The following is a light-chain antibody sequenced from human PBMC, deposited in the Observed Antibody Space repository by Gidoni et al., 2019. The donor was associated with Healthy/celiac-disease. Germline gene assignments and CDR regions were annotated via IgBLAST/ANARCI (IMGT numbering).Light chain of an antibody. V-gene: IGKV3-11*01. J-gene: IGKJ3*01. CDR2: DAS. CDR1: QSVSSY. CDR3: QQRSNWPPLFT. Sequence: EIVLTQSPATLSLSPGERATLSCRASQSVSSYLAWYQQKPGQAPRLLIYDASKRATCIPARFSCSGSGTDFTLTISSLEPEDVAVYYCQQRSNWPPLFTFGPGTKVDIK.